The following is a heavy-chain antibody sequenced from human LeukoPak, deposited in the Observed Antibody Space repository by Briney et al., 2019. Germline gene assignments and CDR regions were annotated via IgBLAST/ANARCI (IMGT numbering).Heavy chain of an antibody. CDR3: ARDNVDCSSTSCYAGGIDY. CDR2: MNPNSGNT. Sequence: GASVKVSCKASGYTFTSYDINWVRQATGQGLEWMGWMNPNSGNTGYAQKFQGRVTMTRNTSISTAYMELSSLRSEDTAVYYCARDNVDCSSTSCYAGGIDYWGQGTLVTVSS. V-gene: IGHV1-8*01. D-gene: IGHD2-2*01. J-gene: IGHJ4*02. CDR1: GYTFTSYD.